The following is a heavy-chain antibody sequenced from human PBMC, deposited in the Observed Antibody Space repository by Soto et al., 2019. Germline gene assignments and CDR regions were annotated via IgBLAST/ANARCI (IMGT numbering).Heavy chain of an antibody. CDR3: ARKAWVRFDY. Sequence: SETLSLTCSVSGDSISSSVWWTWVRQPPGKGLEWIGEVFHTGDTYFNPSLRSRVAMSVDKSTNEFSLKVTSVTAADTAIYYCARKAWVRFDYWGQGALVTVSS. V-gene: IGHV4-4*02. CDR1: GDSISSSVW. D-gene: IGHD7-27*01. J-gene: IGHJ4*02. CDR2: VFHTGDT.